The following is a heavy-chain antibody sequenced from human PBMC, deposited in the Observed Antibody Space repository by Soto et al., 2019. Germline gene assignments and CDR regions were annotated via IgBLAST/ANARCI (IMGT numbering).Heavy chain of an antibody. D-gene: IGHD6-19*01. Sequence: LRLSCAASGFTFSNYVMHWARQAPGKGLEWVAVILYDGTNKDYADSVKGQFTISRDNSKNTLYLQMNSLRSEDTAVYYCARDRAVAGISRSFDYWGHGTLVTVSS. CDR3: ARDRAVAGISRSFDY. CDR2: ILYDGTNK. CDR1: GFTFSNYV. V-gene: IGHV3-30-3*01. J-gene: IGHJ4*01.